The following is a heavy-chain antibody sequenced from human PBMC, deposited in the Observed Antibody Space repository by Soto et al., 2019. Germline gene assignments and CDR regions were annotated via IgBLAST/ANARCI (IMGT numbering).Heavy chain of an antibody. V-gene: IGHV1-69*06. J-gene: IGHJ4*02. CDR1: GGTFSSYA. Sequence: SVKVSCKASGGTFSSYAISWVRQAPGQGLEWMGGIIPMFPTTNYAQKFKGRLTIYADKSTGTAYMEMTSLRSEDTAVYYCATDGDSADYGYWGQGTLVTVSS. D-gene: IGHD2-21*01. CDR3: ATDGDSADYGY. CDR2: IIPMFPTT.